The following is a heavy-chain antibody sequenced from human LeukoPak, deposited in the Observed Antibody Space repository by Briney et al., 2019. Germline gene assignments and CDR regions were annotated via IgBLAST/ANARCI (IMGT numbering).Heavy chain of an antibody. V-gene: IGHV1-18*01. CDR3: ARDDHGDHPYYFDY. CDR2: ISAYNGNT. J-gene: IGHJ4*02. D-gene: IGHD4-17*01. CDR1: GYTFTSYG. Sequence: ASVKVSCKASGYTFTSYGISWVRQAPGQGLEWMGWISAYNGNTNYAQKLQGRVTMTTDTSTSTAYMELRSLRSDDTAVYYCARDDHGDHPYYFDYWGQGTLVTVSS.